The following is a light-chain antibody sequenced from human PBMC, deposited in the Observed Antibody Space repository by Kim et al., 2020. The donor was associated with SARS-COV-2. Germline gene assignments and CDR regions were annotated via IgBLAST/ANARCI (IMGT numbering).Light chain of an antibody. Sequence: TVTIACTRSSGSMASNYEQSYQQRPGSAPTTEIYEDNQSPAGVPDRFAGSIDSSANSASLTISGLKTEDEANYFCQSYDSSNVVFGGGTQLTVL. CDR2: EDN. V-gene: IGLV6-57*03. J-gene: IGLJ2*01. CDR1: SGSMASNY. CDR3: QSYDSSNVV.